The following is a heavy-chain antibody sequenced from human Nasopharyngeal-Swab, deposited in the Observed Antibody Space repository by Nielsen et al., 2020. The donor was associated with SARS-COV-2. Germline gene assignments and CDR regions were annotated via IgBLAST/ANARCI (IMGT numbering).Heavy chain of an antibody. CDR2: ISRSGSTI. J-gene: IGHJ6*02. CDR3: ARDRGNVSGSYYNGNDYYGMDV. Sequence: GEALKISCAASGFTFSDYYMSWIRQAPGKGREGVSYISRSGSTIYYADSVKGRFTISREKAKNSLYLQMNSLRAEDKDVYYCARDRGNVSGSYYNGNDYYGMDVWGQGTTVTVSS. V-gene: IGHV3-11*04. D-gene: IGHD3-10*01. CDR1: GFTFSDYY.